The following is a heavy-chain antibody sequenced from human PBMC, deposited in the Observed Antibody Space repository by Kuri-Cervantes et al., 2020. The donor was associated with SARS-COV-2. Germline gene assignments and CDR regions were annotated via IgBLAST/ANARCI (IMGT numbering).Heavy chain of an antibody. D-gene: IGHD2-2*02. CDR1: GFTFSSYA. CDR2: ISGSGGST. Sequence: GGSLRLSCAVSGFTFSSYAMSWVRQAPGKGLEWVSAISGSGGSTYYADSVKGRFTISRDNSKNTLYLQMNSLRAEDTAVYYCARDSCSSTSCYTVFFFDYWGQGTLVTVSS. V-gene: IGHV3-23*01. J-gene: IGHJ4*02. CDR3: ARDSCSSTSCYTVFFFDY.